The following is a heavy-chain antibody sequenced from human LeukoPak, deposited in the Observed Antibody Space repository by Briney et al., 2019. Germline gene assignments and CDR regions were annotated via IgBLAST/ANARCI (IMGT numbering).Heavy chain of an antibody. J-gene: IGHJ5*02. CDR3: AISDIVVVPDFITLDP. Sequence: PGGSLRLSCAASGFTFSDYYMNWVRQAPGKGLEWVSSISSSSSCIYYADSVKGRFTISRDNAKNSLYLQMNSLRAEDTAVYYCAISDIVVVPDFITLDPWGQGTLVTVSS. CDR2: ISSSSSCI. CDR1: GFTFSDYY. D-gene: IGHD2-2*01. V-gene: IGHV3-21*01.